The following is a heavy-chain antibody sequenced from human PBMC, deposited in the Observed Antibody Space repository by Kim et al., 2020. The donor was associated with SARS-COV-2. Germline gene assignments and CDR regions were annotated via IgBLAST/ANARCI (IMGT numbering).Heavy chain of an antibody. Sequence: NTTSRKSRGTISVDKSKNQFSLKRSSVTAADTAVYYCARDQGSGWHFDYWGQGTLVTVSS. J-gene: IGHJ4*02. CDR3: ARDQGSGWHFDY. D-gene: IGHD6-19*01. V-gene: IGHV4-4*02.